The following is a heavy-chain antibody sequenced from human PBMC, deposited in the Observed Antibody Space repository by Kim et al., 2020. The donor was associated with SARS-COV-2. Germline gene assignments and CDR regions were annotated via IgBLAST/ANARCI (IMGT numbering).Heavy chain of an antibody. V-gene: IGHV3-33*01. J-gene: IGHJ4*02. Sequence: GGSLRLSCAASGFTFSSYGMHWVRQAPGKGLEWVAVIWYDGSNKYYADSVKGRFTISRDNSKNTLYLQMNSLRAEDTAVYYCARDGDKYCSSTSCYQGAYFDYWGQGTLVTVSS. D-gene: IGHD2-2*01. CDR3: ARDGDKYCSSTSCYQGAYFDY. CDR1: GFTFSSYG. CDR2: IWYDGSNK.